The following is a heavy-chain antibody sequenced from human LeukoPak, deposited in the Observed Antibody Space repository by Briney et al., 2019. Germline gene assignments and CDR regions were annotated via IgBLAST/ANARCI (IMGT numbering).Heavy chain of an antibody. D-gene: IGHD3-22*01. Sequence: GASVKVSCKASGYTFTSYGISWVRQAPGQGLEWMGWICTYNGNTNYAQKLQGRVTMTTDTSTSTAYMELRSLRSDDTAVYYCARDLGMEFYDSSGGPWGQGTLVTVSS. V-gene: IGHV1-18*01. J-gene: IGHJ5*02. CDR3: ARDLGMEFYDSSGGP. CDR2: ICTYNGNT. CDR1: GYTFTSYG.